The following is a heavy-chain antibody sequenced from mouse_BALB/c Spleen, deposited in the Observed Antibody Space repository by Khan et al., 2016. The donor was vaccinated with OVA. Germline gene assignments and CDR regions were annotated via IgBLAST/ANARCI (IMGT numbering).Heavy chain of an antibody. CDR3: ARDSYGYMGYFDY. D-gene: IGHD1-2*01. V-gene: IGHV5-17*02. J-gene: IGHJ2*01. CDR1: GFTFSSFG. Sequence: EVELVESGGGLVQPGGSRKLSCAASGFTFSSFGMHWVRQAPEKGLEWVAYISSGSNTTYYAAPLKGRFTISRDNPKNTLFLQMTSLRSEDTALSYYARDSYGYMGYFDYWGQGTTLTVSS. CDR2: ISSGSNTT.